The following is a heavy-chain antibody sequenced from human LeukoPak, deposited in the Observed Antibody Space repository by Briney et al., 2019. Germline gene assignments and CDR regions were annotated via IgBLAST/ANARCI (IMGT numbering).Heavy chain of an antibody. CDR1: GYTFIGYY. D-gene: IGHD5/OR15-5a*01. V-gene: IGHV1-2*02. Sequence: ASVKVSCKASGYTFIGYYMHWVRQAPGQGLEWMGWINPNSGGTNYAQNFQGRVTMTRDTSITTAYMELSRLRSDDTAMYYCARVSSTHHYYMDVWGRGTTVTVS. CDR3: ARVSSTHHYYMDV. CDR2: INPNSGGT. J-gene: IGHJ6*03.